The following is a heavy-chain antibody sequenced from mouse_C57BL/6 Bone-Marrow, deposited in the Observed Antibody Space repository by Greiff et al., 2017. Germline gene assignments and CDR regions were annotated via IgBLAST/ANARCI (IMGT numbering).Heavy chain of an antibody. J-gene: IGHJ3*01. D-gene: IGHD2-3*01. CDR3: ARGDGYYDAY. CDR2: IYIGTGYT. CDR1: GYTFTSYG. Sequence: VQLQQSGAELVRPGSSVKMSCKTSGYTFTSYGINWVKQRPGQGLEWIGYIYIGTGYTEYNAKFKGKATLTSDTSSSTAYMQLSSLTSEDSAIYFCARGDGYYDAYWGQGTLVTVAA. V-gene: IGHV1-58*01.